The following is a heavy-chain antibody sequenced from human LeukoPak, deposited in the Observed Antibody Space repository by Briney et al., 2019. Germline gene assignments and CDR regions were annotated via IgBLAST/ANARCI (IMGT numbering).Heavy chain of an antibody. D-gene: IGHD6-19*01. J-gene: IGHJ6*03. Sequence: SETLSLTCTVSGGSISSSSYYWGWIRQPPGKGLEWIGSIYYSGSTYYNPSLKSRVTISVDTSKNQFSLKLSSVTAADTAVYYCARRRGSGAVYYYYYYMDVWGKGTTVTISS. CDR3: ARRRGSGAVYYYYYYMDV. CDR2: IYYSGST. V-gene: IGHV4-39*07. CDR1: GGSISSSSYY.